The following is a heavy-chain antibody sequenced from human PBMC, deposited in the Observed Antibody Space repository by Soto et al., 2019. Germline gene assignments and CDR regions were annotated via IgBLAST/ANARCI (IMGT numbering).Heavy chain of an antibody. V-gene: IGHV3-30*19. D-gene: IGHD2-21*01. CDR1: VFTFTAAG. Sequence: GSLRLSCVGSVFTFTAAGIPAVGQTRGEGLAWVASISKDGLDRYSSESVKGRFTISGTDSKNTVFLQMNSLKVEDTAAYFCASPCEVNWLGFDHWGQGTLVPVSP. CDR3: ASPCEVNWLGFDH. J-gene: IGHJ4*02. CDR2: ISKDGLDR.